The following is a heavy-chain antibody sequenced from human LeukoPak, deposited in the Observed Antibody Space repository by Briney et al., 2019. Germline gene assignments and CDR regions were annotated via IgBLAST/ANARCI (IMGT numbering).Heavy chain of an antibody. D-gene: IGHD1-26*01. Sequence: ASVKVSCRASGYSFTGYYMHWVRQAPGQGLEWMGWISAYNGNTNYAQKFQGRVTMTTDTSTSTAYMELRSLRSDDTAVYYCARDLGNYFWIDYWGQGTLVTVSS. V-gene: IGHV1-18*04. CDR1: GYSFTGYY. J-gene: IGHJ4*02. CDR3: ARDLGNYFWIDY. CDR2: ISAYNGNT.